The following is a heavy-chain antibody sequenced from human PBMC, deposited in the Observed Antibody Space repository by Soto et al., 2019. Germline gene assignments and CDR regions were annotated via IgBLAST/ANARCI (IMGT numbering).Heavy chain of an antibody. V-gene: IGHV3-48*03. D-gene: IGHD2-15*01. CDR2: ISASGDTV. CDR3: EDLSVTAGVDV. J-gene: IGHJ6*02. CDR1: GLPSSGFE. Sequence: PGGSLRLSCVTSGLPSSGFEMNWVRQAPGKGLEWVSYISASGDTVYYADSVKGRFTISRDNAKTTLYLEMNSLRAEDWPVYYCEDLSVTAGVDVWGQGTRATVSS.